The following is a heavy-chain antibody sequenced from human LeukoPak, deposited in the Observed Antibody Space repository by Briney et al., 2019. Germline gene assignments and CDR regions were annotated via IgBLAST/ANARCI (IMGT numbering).Heavy chain of an antibody. Sequence: GGSLRLSCVASGLTFSNQWMSWLRQAPGKGLDYVATINEDGSGKYYVDSVKGRFTISRDNAKNSVYLQMNSLRVEDTAVYYCARGGGHYWGQGILVSVSA. CDR2: INEDGSGK. CDR3: ARGGGHY. V-gene: IGHV3-7*04. J-gene: IGHJ4*02. CDR1: GLTFSNQW. D-gene: IGHD2-21*01.